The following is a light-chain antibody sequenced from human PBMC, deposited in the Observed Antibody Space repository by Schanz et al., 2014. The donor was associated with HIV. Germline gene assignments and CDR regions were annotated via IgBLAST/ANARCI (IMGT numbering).Light chain of an antibody. V-gene: IGKV3-11*01. CDR2: DAS. CDR1: QSVGTF. J-gene: IGKJ3*01. CDR3: QQDGSS. Sequence: EVILTQSPATLSLSPGERATLSCRASQSVGTFLGWYRQIPGQSPSLLIYDASKRATGVPARFSGSGSGTDFTLTISRLEPEDFAVYYCQQDGSSFGPGTKVEIK.